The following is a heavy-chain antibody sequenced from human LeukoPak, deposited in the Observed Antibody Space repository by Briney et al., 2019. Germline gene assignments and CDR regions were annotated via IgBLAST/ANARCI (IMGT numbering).Heavy chain of an antibody. V-gene: IGHV1-18*01. CDR3: ARETIAVAGTLFDY. CDR2: ISAYNGNT. D-gene: IGHD6-19*01. CDR1: GYTFTSYG. Sequence: GASVKVSCKASGYTFTSYGISWVRQAPGQGLEWMGWISAYNGNTNYAQKFQGRVTMTRDTSISTAYMELSRLRSDDTAVYYCARETIAVAGTLFDYWGQGTLVTVSS. J-gene: IGHJ4*02.